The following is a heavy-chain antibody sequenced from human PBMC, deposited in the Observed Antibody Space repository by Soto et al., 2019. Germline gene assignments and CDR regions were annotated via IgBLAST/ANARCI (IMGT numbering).Heavy chain of an antibody. J-gene: IGHJ4*02. CDR1: GFTFSSYS. D-gene: IGHD3-22*01. V-gene: IGHV3-48*02. CDR2: ISSSSSTI. Sequence: EVQLVESGGGLVQPGGSLRLSCAASGFTFSSYSMNWVRQAPGKGLEWVSYISSSSSTIYYADSVKGRFTISRDNAKNSLYLQMNSLRDEDTAVYYCARWFGDDSSGYFDYWGQGTLVTVSS. CDR3: ARWFGDDSSGYFDY.